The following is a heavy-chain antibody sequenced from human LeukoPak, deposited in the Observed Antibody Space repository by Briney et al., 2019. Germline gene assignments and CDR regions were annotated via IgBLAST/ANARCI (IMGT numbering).Heavy chain of an antibody. Sequence: GGSLRLSCAASGFTVSSNYMSWVRQAPGKGLEWVSVIYSGGSTYYADSVKGRFTISRDNSKNALYLQMNSLRAEDTAVYYCARVAPYSSDDYWGQGTPVTVSS. V-gene: IGHV3-53*01. J-gene: IGHJ4*02. CDR1: GFTVSSNY. CDR2: IYSGGST. D-gene: IGHD6-25*01. CDR3: ARVAPYSSDDY.